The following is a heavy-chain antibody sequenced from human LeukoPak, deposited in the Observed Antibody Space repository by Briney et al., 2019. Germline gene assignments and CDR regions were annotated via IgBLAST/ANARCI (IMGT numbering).Heavy chain of an antibody. CDR3: ARGGAAAGTRN. D-gene: IGHD6-13*01. J-gene: IGHJ4*02. V-gene: IGHV4-59*01. CDR1: GGSISSYH. Sequence: SETLSLTCTVSGGSISSYHWSWIRQPPGKGLEWIGYIYYSGSTNYNPSLKSRVTISVDTSKNQFSLKLSSVTAADTAVYYCARGGAAAGTRNWGQGTLVTVSS. CDR2: IYYSGST.